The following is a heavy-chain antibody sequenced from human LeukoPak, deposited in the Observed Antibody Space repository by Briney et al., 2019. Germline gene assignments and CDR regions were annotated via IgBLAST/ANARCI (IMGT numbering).Heavy chain of an antibody. CDR1: GGSISSSSYY. J-gene: IGHJ3*02. CDR3: ARPGTRAVAGTNGAFDI. Sequence: SETLSLTCTVSGGSISSSSYYWGWIRQPPGKGLEWIGSIYYSGSTYYNPSLKSRVTISVDTSKNQFSLKLSSVTAADTAVYYCARPGTRAVAGTNGAFDIWGQGTMVTVSS. CDR2: IYYSGST. D-gene: IGHD6-19*01. V-gene: IGHV4-39*01.